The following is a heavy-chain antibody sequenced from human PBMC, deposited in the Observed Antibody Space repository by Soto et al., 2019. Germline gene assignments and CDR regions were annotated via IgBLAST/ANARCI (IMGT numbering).Heavy chain of an antibody. CDR2: IYHSGST. V-gene: IGHV4-30-2*01. J-gene: IGHJ4*02. CDR3: ARLGGYYQALDS. CDR1: GGSISSGGYS. Sequence: PSETLSLTCAVSGGSISSGGYSWSWIRQPPGKGLEWIGYIYHSGSTYYTPSLKSRVTISVDRSKNQFSLKLSSVTAADTAVYYCARLGGYYQALDSWGQGTLVTVSS. D-gene: IGHD3-22*01.